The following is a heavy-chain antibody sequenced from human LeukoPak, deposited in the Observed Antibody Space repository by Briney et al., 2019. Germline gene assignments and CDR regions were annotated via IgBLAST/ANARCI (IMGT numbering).Heavy chain of an antibody. CDR3: ARHLDDIVLMVYAIRSPGAFDI. Sequence: SETLSLTCTVSGGSISSSSYYWGWIRQPPGKGLEWIGSIYYSGSTYYNPSLKSRVTISVDTSKNQFSLKLSSVTAADTAVYYCARHLDDIVLMVYAIRSPGAFDIWGQGTMVTVSS. J-gene: IGHJ3*02. V-gene: IGHV4-39*01. CDR1: GGSISSSSYY. D-gene: IGHD2-8*01. CDR2: IYYSGST.